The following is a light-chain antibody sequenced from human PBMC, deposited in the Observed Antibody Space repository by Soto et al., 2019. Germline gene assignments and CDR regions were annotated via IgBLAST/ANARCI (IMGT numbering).Light chain of an antibody. V-gene: IGKV1-5*03. J-gene: IGKJ1*01. CDR1: QSISSR. CDR2: KAS. CDR3: QQYNSYSWT. Sequence: DIQMTQSPSTLSASVGDRVTITCRASQSISSRLAWYQQKPGKAPKLLIYKASSLESGVPSRFSGSGSGTEFTITISSLQPDDVATYYCQQYNSYSWTFGQGTKVEIK.